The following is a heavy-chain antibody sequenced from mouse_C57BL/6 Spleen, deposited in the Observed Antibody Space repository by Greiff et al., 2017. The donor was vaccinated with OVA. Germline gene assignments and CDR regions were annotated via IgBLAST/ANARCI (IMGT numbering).Heavy chain of an antibody. CDR1: GYTFTDYN. D-gene: IGHD3-3*01. V-gene: IGHV1-22*01. CDR2: INPNNGGT. J-gene: IGHJ4*01. Sequence: EVQLVESGPELVKPGASVKMSCKASGYTFTDYNMHWVKQSHGKSLEWIGYINPNNGGTSYNQKFKGKATLTVNKSSSTAYMELRSLTSEDSAVYYCARMRKGLTDYAMDYWGQGTSVTVSS. CDR3: ARMRKGLTDYAMDY.